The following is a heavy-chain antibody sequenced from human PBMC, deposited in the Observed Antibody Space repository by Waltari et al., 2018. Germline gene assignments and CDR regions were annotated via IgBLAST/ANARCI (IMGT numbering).Heavy chain of an antibody. V-gene: IGHV4-38-2*02. D-gene: IGHD3-22*01. CDR3: ARDRDYYDSSGYYQLLYNWFDP. CDR1: GYPISSGSY. CDR2: IYHSVCT. J-gene: IGHJ5*02. Sequence: QVQLQESGPGLVQPSETLSLTCAVSGYPISSGSYWGWSRQRPGKGLAWIGSLYRSGSIYHSVCTYYNPSLKSRVTLSVDTSKNQFSLKLSSVTAADTAVYYCARDRDYYDSSGYYQLLYNWFDPWGQGTLVTVSS.